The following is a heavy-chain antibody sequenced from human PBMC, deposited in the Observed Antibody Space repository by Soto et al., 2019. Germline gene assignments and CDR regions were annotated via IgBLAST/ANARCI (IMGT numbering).Heavy chain of an antibody. CDR3: ARDGDIVVVVAAIPLYYYYMDV. CDR2: ISAYNGNT. Sequence: QVQLVQSGAEVKKPGASVKVSCKASGYTFTSYGISWVRQAPGQGLEWMGWISAYNGNTNYAQKLQGRVTMTTDTSTSTAYMELRSLRSDDTAVYYCARDGDIVVVVAAIPLYYYYMDVWGKGTTVTVSS. D-gene: IGHD2-15*01. V-gene: IGHV1-18*01. J-gene: IGHJ6*03. CDR1: GYTFTSYG.